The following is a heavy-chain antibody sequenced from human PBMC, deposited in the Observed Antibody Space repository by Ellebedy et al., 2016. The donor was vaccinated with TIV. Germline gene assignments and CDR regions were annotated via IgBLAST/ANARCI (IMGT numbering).Heavy chain of an antibody. CDR3: ARGRDHAFDV. J-gene: IGHJ3*01. CDR2: ITPPGDTI. CDR1: RITFSTDP. V-gene: IGHV3-48*02. D-gene: IGHD5-24*01. Sequence: GGSLRLSCAASRITFSTDPMNWVRQAPEKGPEWLSFITPPGDTIYYADSVKGRFTISRDNAKKSLYLQMNSLRDDDTAVYYCARGRDHAFDVWGQGTMVTVSS.